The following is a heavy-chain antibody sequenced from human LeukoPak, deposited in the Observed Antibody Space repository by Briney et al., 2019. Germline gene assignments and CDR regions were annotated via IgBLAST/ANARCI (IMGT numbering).Heavy chain of an antibody. D-gene: IGHD3-10*01. CDR2: ISSGASDV. Sequence: GGSLRLSCVASGFTFSGYTMNWVRQAPGKGLEWVSSISSGASDVYQADSVKGRFTISRDNAKNSLYLQMNSLRAEDTALCYCARGRGCSTMACYPDYWGQGTLVTVSS. CDR3: ARGRGCSTMACYPDY. J-gene: IGHJ4*02. V-gene: IGHV3-21*01. CDR1: GFTFSGYT.